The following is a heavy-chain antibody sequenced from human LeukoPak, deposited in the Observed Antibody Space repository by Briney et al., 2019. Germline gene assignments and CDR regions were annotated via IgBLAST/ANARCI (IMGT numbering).Heavy chain of an antibody. CDR3: AKRYGDSTGWFFDF. J-gene: IGHJ4*02. CDR2: INGGGDIT. D-gene: IGHD6-13*01. Sequence: GGSLRLSCAGSGYSFDSYAMTWVRQAPGKGLEWVSSINGGGDITYYAESVKGRFTVSRDNSKNRLFLQMNSLRAEDRAVFYCAKRYGDSTGWFFDFWGQGSLVTVSS. CDR1: GYSFDSYA. V-gene: IGHV3-23*01.